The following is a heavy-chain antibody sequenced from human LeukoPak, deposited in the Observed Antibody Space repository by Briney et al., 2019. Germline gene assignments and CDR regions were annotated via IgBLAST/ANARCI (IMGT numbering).Heavy chain of an antibody. V-gene: IGHV3-30*02. D-gene: IGHD3-22*01. J-gene: IGHJ4*02. CDR2: IRYDGSNK. CDR3: AKDGWYYYDSSGYYNY. Sequence: PGGSLRLSCAASGFTFSSYGMHWVRQAPGKGLEWVAFIRYDGSNKYYADSVKGRFTISRDNSENTLYLQMNSLRAEDTAVYYCAKDGWYYYDSSGYYNYWGQGTLVTVSS. CDR1: GFTFSSYG.